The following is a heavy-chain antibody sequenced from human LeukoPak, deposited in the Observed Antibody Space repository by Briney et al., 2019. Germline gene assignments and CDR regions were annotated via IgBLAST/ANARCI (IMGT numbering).Heavy chain of an antibody. V-gene: IGHV4-34*01. Sequence: SETLSLTCAVYGGSFSGYYWSWIRQSPGKGLEWIGEINHSGSTNYNPPLKSRVTISVDTSKNQFSLKLSSVTAADTAVYYCARKSVDTAMVLQAAFDYWGQGTLVTVSS. D-gene: IGHD5-18*01. CDR1: GGSFSGYY. CDR3: ARKSVDTAMVLQAAFDY. CDR2: INHSGST. J-gene: IGHJ4*02.